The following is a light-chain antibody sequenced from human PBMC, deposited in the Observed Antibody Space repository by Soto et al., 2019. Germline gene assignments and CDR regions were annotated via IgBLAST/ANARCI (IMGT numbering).Light chain of an antibody. J-gene: IGLJ3*02. CDR2: EVS. CDR1: SGDVGGYNY. CDR3: TSYTSRSTLV. Sequence: QSVLTQPASVSGSPGQSITISCAGTSGDVGGYNYVSWYQQHPGKAPKLMIYEVSNRPSGVSNRFSGSKSGNTASLTISGLQAEDEADYYCTSYTSRSTLVFGGGTQLTVL. V-gene: IGLV2-14*01.